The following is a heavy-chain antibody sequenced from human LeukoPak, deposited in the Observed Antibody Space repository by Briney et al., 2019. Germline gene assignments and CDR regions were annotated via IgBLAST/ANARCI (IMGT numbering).Heavy chain of an antibody. CDR1: GFAVSTDY. D-gene: IGHD1-1*01. V-gene: IGHV3-66*02. J-gene: IGHJ4*02. Sequence: GGSLRLSCAVSGFAVSTDYVSWVRQAPGKGLEWVSVIYAGGGTYYSDSVKGRFTISRDNSKNTLYLQMNSLRAEDTAVYYCAKLEPLSDYWGQGTLVTVSS. CDR3: AKLEPLSDY. CDR2: IYAGGGT.